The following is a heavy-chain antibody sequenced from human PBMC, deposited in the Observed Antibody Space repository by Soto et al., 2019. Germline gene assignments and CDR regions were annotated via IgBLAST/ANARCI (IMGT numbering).Heavy chain of an antibody. J-gene: IGHJ4*02. CDR3: ARVIAGRPFDY. CDR2: IYHSGST. CDR1: GDSISSSNW. V-gene: IGHV4-4*02. Sequence: SETLSLTCAVSGDSISSSNWWNWVRQPPGKGLEWIGEIYHSGSTNYNPSLKSRVTISVDKSKNQFSLRLSSVTAADTAVYYCARVIAGRPFDYWGRGSLVTVSS. D-gene: IGHD6-6*01.